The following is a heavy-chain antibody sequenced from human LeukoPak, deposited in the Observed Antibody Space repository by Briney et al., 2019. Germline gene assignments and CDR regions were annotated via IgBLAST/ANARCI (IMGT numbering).Heavy chain of an antibody. CDR2: INHSGST. CDR1: GGSFSGYY. V-gene: IGHV4-34*01. D-gene: IGHD2-15*01. J-gene: IGHJ4*02. CDR3: ARGWLVAVSSFDY. Sequence: PSGTPSLTCAVYGGSFSGYYWSWIRQPPGKGLEWIGEINHSGSTNYNPSLKSRVTISVDTSKNQFSLKLSSVTAADTAVYYCARGWLVAVSSFDYWGQGTLVTVSS.